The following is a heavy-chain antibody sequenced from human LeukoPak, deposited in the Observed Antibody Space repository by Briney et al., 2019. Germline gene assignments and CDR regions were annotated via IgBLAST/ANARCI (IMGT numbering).Heavy chain of an antibody. D-gene: IGHD1-7*01. CDR3: ARRPLELYNWFDP. Sequence: SETLSLTCAVSGYSISSGYYWGWIRQPPGKGLEWIGSIYHSGGTYYNPSLKSRVTISVDTSKNQFSLKLSSVTAADTAVYYCARRPLELYNWFDPWGQGTLVTVSS. CDR2: IYHSGGT. V-gene: IGHV4-38-2*01. CDR1: GYSISSGYY. J-gene: IGHJ5*02.